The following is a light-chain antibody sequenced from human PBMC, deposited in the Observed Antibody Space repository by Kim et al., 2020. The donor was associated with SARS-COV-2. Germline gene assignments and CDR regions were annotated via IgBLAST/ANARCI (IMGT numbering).Light chain of an antibody. J-gene: IGLJ1*01. V-gene: IGLV2-8*01. CDR2: EVS. CDR1: SSDIGGYDY. CDR3: SSYAGSNNYV. Sequence: QSALTHPPSASGSPGQSVTISCTRTSSDIGGYDYVSWYQQHPGKAPKLMIYEVSKRPSGVPDRFSGSKSGNTASLTVSGLQAEDEADYYCSSYAGSNNYVFGPGTKVTVL.